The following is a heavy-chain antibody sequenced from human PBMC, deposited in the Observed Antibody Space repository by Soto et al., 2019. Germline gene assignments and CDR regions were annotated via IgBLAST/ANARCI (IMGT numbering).Heavy chain of an antibody. CDR1: GFTFSNFG. CDR3: VREDCSSHLCQSSEDFYYGMDV. Sequence: QVQLVESGGGVVQPGRSLRLSCEASGFTFSNFGMHWVRQAPGRGLEWVANIWYDGVNRYYADSVRGRFTVSRDNSKNTLYLEMNSLRAEDTALYFCVREDCSSHLCQSSEDFYYGMDVWGQGTTVTVSS. V-gene: IGHV3-33*01. D-gene: IGHD2-2*01. CDR2: IWYDGVNR. J-gene: IGHJ6*02.